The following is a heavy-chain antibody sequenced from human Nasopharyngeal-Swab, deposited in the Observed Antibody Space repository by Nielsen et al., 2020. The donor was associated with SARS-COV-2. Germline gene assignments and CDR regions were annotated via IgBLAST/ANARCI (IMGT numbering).Heavy chain of an antibody. CDR1: GFTFSSYA. J-gene: IGHJ4*02. V-gene: IGHV3-30-3*01. CDR3: ARWSTISRFFDF. D-gene: IGHD1-26*01. CDR2: ISYDGSNK. Sequence: GESLKISCAASGFTFSSYAMHWVRQAPGKGLEWVAVISYDGSNKYYADSVKGRFTISRDNSKNTLYLQMNSLRAEDTAVYYCARWSTISRFFDFWGQGTQVTVSS.